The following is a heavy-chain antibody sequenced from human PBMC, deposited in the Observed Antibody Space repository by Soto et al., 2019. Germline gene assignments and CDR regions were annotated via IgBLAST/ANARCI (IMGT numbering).Heavy chain of an antibody. CDR2: IWYDGGNK. Sequence: QVQLVESGGGVVQPGRSLRLSCAASGFTFSNYGMHWVRQAPGKGLEWVAFIWYDGGNKYYAESVKGRFTISRDNSKNTLYLQMNSLRAEDTAVYYSARDGDVNTGFGKDYWGQGTLVTVSS. V-gene: IGHV3-33*01. CDR3: ARDGDVNTGFGKDY. D-gene: IGHD3-10*01. CDR1: GFTFSNYG. J-gene: IGHJ4*02.